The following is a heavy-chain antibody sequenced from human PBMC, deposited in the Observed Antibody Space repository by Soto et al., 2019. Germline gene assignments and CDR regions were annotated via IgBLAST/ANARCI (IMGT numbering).Heavy chain of an antibody. CDR1: GFTFNNYA. V-gene: IGHV3-30-3*01. J-gene: IGHJ4*02. CDR3: AMGPHVAAIDY. CDR2: ISSDGSKN. Sequence: PGGSLRLSCAASGFTFNNYAMHWGRQAPGKGLEWVTVISSDGSKNFYADSVKGRFTISRDNSKNTLYLQMNSLRIEDTAVYYCAMGPHVAAIDYWGQGTLVTVSS. D-gene: IGHD2-15*01.